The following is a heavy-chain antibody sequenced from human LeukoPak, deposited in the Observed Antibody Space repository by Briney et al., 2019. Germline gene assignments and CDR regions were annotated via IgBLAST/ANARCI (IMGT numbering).Heavy chain of an antibody. CDR2: IKQDGSEK. D-gene: IGHD1-26*01. CDR3: ARRRYSGSSQHFDY. CDR1: GFTFSNYW. V-gene: IGHV3-7*01. Sequence: GGSLRLSCAASGFTFSNYWMSWVRQAPGKGLEWVANIKQDGSEKYYVDSVKGRFTISRDNAKNSLYLQMNSLRAEDTAVYYCARRRYSGSSQHFDYWGQGTLVTVSS. J-gene: IGHJ4*02.